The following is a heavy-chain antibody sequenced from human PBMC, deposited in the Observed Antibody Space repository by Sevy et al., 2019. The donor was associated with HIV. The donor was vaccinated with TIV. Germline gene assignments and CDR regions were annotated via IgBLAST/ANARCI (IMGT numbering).Heavy chain of an antibody. J-gene: IGHJ4*02. CDR3: ARPSGYDSTGFYY. V-gene: IGHV4-39*01. D-gene: IGHD3-22*01. CDR1: GGSISSSSYY. CDR2: IYYSGST. Sequence: SETLSLTCTVSGGSISSSSYYWGWMRQPPGKGLEWIGSIYYSGSTYYNPSLKSRVTISVDTSKNQFSLKLSSVTAADTAVYYCARPSGYDSTGFYYWGQGTLVTVSS.